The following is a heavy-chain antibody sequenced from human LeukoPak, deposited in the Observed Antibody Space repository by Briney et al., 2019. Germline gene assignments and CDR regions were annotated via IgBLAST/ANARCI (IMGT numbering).Heavy chain of an antibody. CDR2: MNPNSGNT. D-gene: IGHD4-23*01. CDR1: GYTFTRYG. CDR3: ARLYGGNSASGGY. J-gene: IGHJ4*02. V-gene: IGHV1-8*01. Sequence: ASVRVSCKASGYTFTRYGISWVRQAPGQGLEWMGWMNPNSGNTGYAQKFQGRVTMTRNTSISTAYMELSSLRSEDTAVYYCARLYGGNSASGGYWGQGTLVTVSS.